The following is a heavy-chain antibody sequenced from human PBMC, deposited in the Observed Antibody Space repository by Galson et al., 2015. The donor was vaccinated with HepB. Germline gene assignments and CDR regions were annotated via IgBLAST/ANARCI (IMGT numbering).Heavy chain of an antibody. Sequence: QSGAEVKKPGESLKISCKASGFYFSSHWIGWVRQVPGKGLEWMGVIYPGDSEAKYNPSFEGQVTFSADRSVNTAYLEWRSLKPSDTATYYCARQPYEWTLGFFFDYWGQGTLVTVSS. CDR1: GFYFSSHW. CDR3: ARQPYEWTLGFFFDY. CDR2: IYPGDSEA. V-gene: IGHV5-51*01. D-gene: IGHD3-16*01. J-gene: IGHJ4*02.